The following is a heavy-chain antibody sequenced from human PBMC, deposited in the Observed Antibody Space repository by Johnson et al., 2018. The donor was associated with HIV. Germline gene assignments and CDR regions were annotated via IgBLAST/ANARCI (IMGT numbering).Heavy chain of an antibody. CDR1: GFTFSSYA. Sequence: QVQLVESGGGVVQPGRSLRLSCAASGFTFSSYAMHWVRQAPGEGLEWVAVISYDGSNKYYADSVKGRFTISRDHSKNTLYLQMNSLRAEDTAVYYCAKDSLTPSYYDYVWGSYRAFDIWGQGTMVTVSS. J-gene: IGHJ3*02. D-gene: IGHD3-16*01. CDR3: AKDSLTPSYYDYVWGSYRAFDI. CDR2: ISYDGSNK. V-gene: IGHV3-30*04.